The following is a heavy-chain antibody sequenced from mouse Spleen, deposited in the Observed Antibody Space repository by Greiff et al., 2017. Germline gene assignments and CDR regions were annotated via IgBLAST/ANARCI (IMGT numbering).Heavy chain of an antibody. CDR1: GFSLTSYG. CDR3: ARNAVYGYDEGAYAMDY. J-gene: IGHJ4*01. V-gene: IGHV2-2*01. CDR2: IWSGGST. Sequence: QVQLKESGPGLVQPSQSLSITCTVSGFSLTSYGVHWVRQAPGKGLEWLGVIWSGGSTDYNAAFISRLSISKDNSKSQVFFKMNSLQADDTAIYYCARNAVYGYDEGAYAMDYWGQGTSVTVSS. D-gene: IGHD2-2*01.